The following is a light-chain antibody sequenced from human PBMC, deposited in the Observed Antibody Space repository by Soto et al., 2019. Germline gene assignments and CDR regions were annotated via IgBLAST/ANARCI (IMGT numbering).Light chain of an antibody. J-gene: IGKJ4*01. CDR2: DAS. V-gene: IGKV1-39*01. CDR3: QQSDRAPIT. CDR1: QSIRY. Sequence: DIQMTQSPSSLSASVGDRVTITCRASQSIRYLNWYQQIPGKAPKLLISDASILQSGVPSRFSGSGSGTEFSLTINTLQRVDFATYYCQQSDRAPITFGGGTKVEIK.